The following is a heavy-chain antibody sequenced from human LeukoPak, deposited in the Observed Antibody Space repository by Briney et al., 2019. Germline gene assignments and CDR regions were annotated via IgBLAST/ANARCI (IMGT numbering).Heavy chain of an antibody. CDR2: IKQDGSEK. V-gene: IGHV3-7*03. D-gene: IGHD6-13*01. CDR1: GFTFSSYW. CDR3: ARGGFSSSWDFDY. J-gene: IGHJ4*02. Sequence: GGSLRLSCAASGFTFSSYWMSWVRQAPGKGLEWVANIKQDGSEKYYVDSVKGRFTISRDNAKNSLYLQMNSLRAEDTALYYCARGGFSSSWDFDYWGQGTLVTVSS.